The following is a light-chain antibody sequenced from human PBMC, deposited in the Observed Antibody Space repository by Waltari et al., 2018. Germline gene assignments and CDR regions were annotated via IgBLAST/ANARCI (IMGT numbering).Light chain of an antibody. V-gene: IGKV1-12*01. J-gene: IGKJ2*01. CDR1: HSISIW. CDR3: QQSNTFPDN. CDR2: SAS. Sequence: DLQLTQSPSSVSASVGDRVTITCRASHSISIWLAWYQHKAGKPPKLLIYSASSLETGVPSRFSGSGSGTEFTLTITSLQADESATYCCQQSNTFPDNFGRGTKLEI.